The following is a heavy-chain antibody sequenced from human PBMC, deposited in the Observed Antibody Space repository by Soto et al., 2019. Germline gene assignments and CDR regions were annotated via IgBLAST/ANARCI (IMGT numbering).Heavy chain of an antibody. D-gene: IGHD6-13*01. J-gene: IGHJ6*02. CDR2: MNPINGAT. V-gene: IGHV1-8*02. Sequence: QVQLVQSGAEVKQSGASVKVSCKASGYDFTAYDINWVRQASGQGLEWMGWMNPINGATGSARRFQGRVSMPRTTATGTAYLELTSLRSDDSAVYYCGRGPSPRAPAGGTPYYFAMDVWGQGTTVTVSS. CDR3: GRGPSPRAPAGGTPYYFAMDV. CDR1: GYDFTAYD.